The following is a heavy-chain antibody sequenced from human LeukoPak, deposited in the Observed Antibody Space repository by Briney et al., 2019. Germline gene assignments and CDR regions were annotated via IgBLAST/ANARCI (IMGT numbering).Heavy chain of an antibody. V-gene: IGHV1-69*13. Sequence: SVKVSCKASGGTFSSYAISWVRQAPGQGLEWMGGIIPIFGTANYAQKFQGRVTITADESTSTAYMELSSLRSEDTAVYYCATQLRRPYYYDSSGCYSYYFDYWGQGTLVTVSS. J-gene: IGHJ4*02. CDR2: IIPIFGTA. D-gene: IGHD3-22*01. CDR3: ATQLRRPYYYDSSGCYSYYFDY. CDR1: GGTFSSYA.